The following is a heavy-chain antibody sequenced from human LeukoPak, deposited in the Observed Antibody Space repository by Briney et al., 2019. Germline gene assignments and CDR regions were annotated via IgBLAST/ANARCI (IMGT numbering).Heavy chain of an antibody. CDR2: ISSSGSTI. CDR3: ARDHQGYSRAFDY. D-gene: IGHD6-13*01. V-gene: IGHV3-48*03. Sequence: PGGSLRLSCAASGFTFSSYEMNWVRQAPGKGLEWVSYISSSGSTIYYADSVKGRFTISRDDAKNSPYLQMNSLRAEDTAVYYCARDHQGYSRAFDYWGQGTLVTVSS. CDR1: GFTFSSYE. J-gene: IGHJ4*02.